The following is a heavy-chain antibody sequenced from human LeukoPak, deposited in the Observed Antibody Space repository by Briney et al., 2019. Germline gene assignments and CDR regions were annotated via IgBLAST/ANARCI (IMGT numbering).Heavy chain of an antibody. J-gene: IGHJ5*01. V-gene: IGHV4-34*01. Sequence: SENLSLTCAVYGVSFSGYYWSWIRQPPGKGLEWIGEINHSGSTNYNPSLKSRVTISVDTSKNQFSLKLSSVTAADTAVYYCARGVCYCKGGNCYNWFDSWGQGTLVAVSS. CDR3: ARGVCYCKGGNCYNWFDS. D-gene: IGHD2-15*01. CDR1: GVSFSGYY. CDR2: INHSGST.